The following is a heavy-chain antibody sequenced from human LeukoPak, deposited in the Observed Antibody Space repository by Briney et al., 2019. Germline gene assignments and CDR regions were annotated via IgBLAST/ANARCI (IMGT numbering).Heavy chain of an antibody. V-gene: IGHV4-59*01. CDR3: ARVLWFGELLAHP. Sequence: SETLSLTCTVSGGSISSYYWSWIRQPPGKGLEWIGYIYYSGSTNYNPSLKSRVTIPVDTSKNQFSLKLSSVTAADTAVYYCARVLWFGELLAHPWGQGTLVTVSS. CDR2: IYYSGST. CDR1: GGSISSYY. J-gene: IGHJ5*02. D-gene: IGHD3-10*01.